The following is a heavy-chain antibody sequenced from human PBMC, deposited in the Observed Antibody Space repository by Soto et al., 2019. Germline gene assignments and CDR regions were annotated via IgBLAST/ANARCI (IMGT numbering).Heavy chain of an antibody. CDR3: ARQDSSLSHGPYYYYYGMDV. J-gene: IGHJ6*02. CDR2: IYPGDSDT. D-gene: IGHD6-6*01. Sequence: PGDSLKISCKGSGYSFTSYWIGWVRQMPGKGLEWMGIIYPGDSDTRYSPSFQGQVTISADKSISTAYLQWSSLKASDTAMYYCARQDSSLSHGPYYYYYGMDVWGQGTTVTVSS. V-gene: IGHV5-51*01. CDR1: GYSFTSYW.